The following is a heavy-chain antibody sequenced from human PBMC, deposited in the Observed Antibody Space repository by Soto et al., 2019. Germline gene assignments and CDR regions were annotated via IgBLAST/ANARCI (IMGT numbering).Heavy chain of an antibody. CDR2: IRSKAYGGTT. CDR3: PRGSPTIFGVVTPFDY. Sequence: GGSLRLSCTASGFTFGDYAMSWFRQAPGKGLEWVGFIRSKAYGGTTEYAASVKGRFTISRDDSKSFAHLQMNSLKTEATAVYYCPRGSPTIFGVVTPFDYWGQGTLVTVSS. V-gene: IGHV3-49*03. J-gene: IGHJ4*02. D-gene: IGHD3-3*01. CDR1: GFTFGDYA.